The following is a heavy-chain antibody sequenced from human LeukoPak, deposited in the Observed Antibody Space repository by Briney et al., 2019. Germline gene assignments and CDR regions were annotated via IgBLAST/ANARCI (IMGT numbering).Heavy chain of an antibody. CDR3: GRVGRGLYSMDV. CDR2: IINSGGTI. D-gene: IGHD3-10*01. V-gene: IGHV3-48*02. CDR1: CFTFSLHG. Sequence: GGSLRLSCAPSCFTFSLHGMIWVRQTPGKGLEWVSYIINSGGTIYYADSVQGRFTISRDNAKNSLYLQMNSLRDEGTAVYYCGRVGRGLYSMDVWGQGTTVTVSS. J-gene: IGHJ6*02.